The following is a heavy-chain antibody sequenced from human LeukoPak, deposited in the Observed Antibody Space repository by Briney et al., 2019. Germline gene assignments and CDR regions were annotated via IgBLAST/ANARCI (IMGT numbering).Heavy chain of an antibody. CDR3: AASVWFGELIDSP. CDR2: IYTSGST. V-gene: IGHV4-61*02. J-gene: IGHJ5*02. CDR1: GNSISSGDNY. Sequence: PSQTLSLTCTVSGNSISSGDNYWSWIRQPAGKGLEWIGRIYTSGSTNYNPSLKSRVTISGDTSKNQFSLKLSSVTAADTAVYYCAASVWFGELIDSPWGQGTLVTVSS. D-gene: IGHD3-10*01.